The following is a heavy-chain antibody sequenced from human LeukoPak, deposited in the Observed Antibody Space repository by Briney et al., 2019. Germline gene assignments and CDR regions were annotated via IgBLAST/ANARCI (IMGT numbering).Heavy chain of an antibody. CDR2: ISSSSSYI. CDR1: GFTFSSYS. J-gene: IGHJ4*02. V-gene: IGHV3-21*01. Sequence: GRSLRPSCAPSGFTFSSYSMNWVRQAPGKGLEWVSSISSSSSYIYYADSVKGRFTISRDNAKNTLYLQMNSLRAEDTAVYYCARDIALGDWGQGTLVTVSS. CDR3: ARDIALGD. D-gene: IGHD3-16*01.